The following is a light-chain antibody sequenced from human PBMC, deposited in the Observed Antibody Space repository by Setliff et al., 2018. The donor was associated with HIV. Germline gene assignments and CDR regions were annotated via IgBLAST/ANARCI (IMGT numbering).Light chain of an antibody. J-gene: IGKJ2*01. CDR3: QQYYNPPHT. CDR2: WAS. V-gene: IGKV4-1*01. Sequence: DIVMTQSSDSLAVSLGETATINCRSSQSLLYNNKNYLGWYQQKPGQPPTLLIYWASSRESGVPARFSGSGSGTDFTLTIGSLQAEDVAVYYCQQYYNPPHTFGQGTKVDIK. CDR1: QSLLYNNKNY.